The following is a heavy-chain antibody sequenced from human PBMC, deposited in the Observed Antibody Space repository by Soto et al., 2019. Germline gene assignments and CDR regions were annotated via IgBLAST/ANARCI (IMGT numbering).Heavy chain of an antibody. J-gene: IGHJ3*02. CDR2: INHSGST. V-gene: IGHV4-34*01. D-gene: IGHD2-15*01. CDR1: GGSFSGYY. CDR3: ARGFGDIVVVVAATGCAFDI. Sequence: PSETLSLTCAVYGGSFSGYYWSWIRQPPGKGLEWIGEINHSGSTNYNPSLKSRVTISVDTSKNQFSLKLSSVTAADTAVYYCARGFGDIVVVVAATGCAFDIWGQGTMVTVSS.